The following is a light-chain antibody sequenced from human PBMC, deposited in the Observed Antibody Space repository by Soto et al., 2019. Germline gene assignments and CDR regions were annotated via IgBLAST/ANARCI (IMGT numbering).Light chain of an antibody. Sequence: QSVLTQPPSVSGAPGQRVTISCTGSSSNIGAGYDVHWYQQLPGTAPKLLIYGNSNRPSGVPERFSGCKSGTSASLAITGLRAEDEADYYRQSYDSSLNGWVFGGGTKVTVL. CDR2: GNS. J-gene: IGLJ3*02. CDR1: SSNIGAGYD. CDR3: QSYDSSLNGWV. V-gene: IGLV1-40*01.